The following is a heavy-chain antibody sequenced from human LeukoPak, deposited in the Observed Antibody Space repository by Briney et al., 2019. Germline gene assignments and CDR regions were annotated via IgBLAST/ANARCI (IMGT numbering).Heavy chain of an antibody. Sequence: SETLSLTCTVSGGSISNYYWSWIRQPPGKGLEWIGYIYYSGTTNYNPSLKSRVTISVDTSKNQFSLKLNSVTAADTAVYYCARRYNWNYWFDPWGQGTLVTVSS. D-gene: IGHD1-7*01. CDR3: ARRYNWNYWFDP. CDR2: IYYSGTT. CDR1: GGSISNYY. J-gene: IGHJ5*02. V-gene: IGHV4-59*01.